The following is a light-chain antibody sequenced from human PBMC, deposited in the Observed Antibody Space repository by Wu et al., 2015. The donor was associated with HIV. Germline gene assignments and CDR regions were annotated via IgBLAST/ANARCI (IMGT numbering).Light chain of an antibody. V-gene: IGKV3-15*01. CDR1: QSVSDH. CDR2: GAS. CDR3: QQYNSYSLWT. Sequence: EIVMTQSPATLSVSPGERATLSCRASQSVSDHVAWYQQKPGQAPRLLMYGASTRVTGIPDRFSGSGSGTEFTLTISSLQPDDFATYYCQQYNSYSLWTFGQGTKVEIK. J-gene: IGKJ1*01.